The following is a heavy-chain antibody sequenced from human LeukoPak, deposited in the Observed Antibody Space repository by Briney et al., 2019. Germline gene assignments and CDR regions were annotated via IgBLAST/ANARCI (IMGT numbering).Heavy chain of an antibody. V-gene: IGHV3-23*01. CDR3: AKNSPVDYDFWSGYYTSFDP. D-gene: IGHD3-3*01. Sequence: GGSLRLSCAASGFTVSGNYMSWVRQAPGKGLEWVSAISGSGGSTYYADSVKGRFTISRDNSKNTLYLQMNSLRAEDTAVYYCAKNSPVDYDFWSGYYTSFDPWGQGTLVTVSS. J-gene: IGHJ5*02. CDR1: GFTVSGNY. CDR2: ISGSGGST.